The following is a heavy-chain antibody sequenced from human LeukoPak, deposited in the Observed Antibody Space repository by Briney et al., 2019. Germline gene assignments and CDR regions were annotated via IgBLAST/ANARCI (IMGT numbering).Heavy chain of an antibody. CDR3: TRDASSEVLGNYY. V-gene: IGHV3-49*03. Sequence: PGGSLRLSCTASGFTFGDYAMSWFRQAPGKGLEWVGFIRSKAYGGTTEYAASVKGRFTISRDDSKSIAYLQMNSLKTEDTAVYYCTRDASSEVLGNYYWGQGTLVTVSS. D-gene: IGHD6-19*01. J-gene: IGHJ4*02. CDR1: GFTFGDYA. CDR2: IRSKAYGGTT.